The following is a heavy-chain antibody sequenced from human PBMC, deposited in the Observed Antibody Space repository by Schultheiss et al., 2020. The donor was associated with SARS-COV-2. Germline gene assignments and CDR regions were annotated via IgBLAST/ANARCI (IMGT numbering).Heavy chain of an antibody. CDR3: AHSHDYSNYRFV. V-gene: IGHV2-5*08. Sequence: SGPTLVKPTQTLTLTCTFSGFSLSTSGMCVSWIRQPPGKALEWLAVIYWDDDKRYSPSLKSRLTITKDTSKNQVVLTMTNMDPVDTATYYCAHSHDYSNYRFVWGQGTLVTVSS. D-gene: IGHD4-11*01. CDR1: GFSLSTSGMC. J-gene: IGHJ4*02. CDR2: IYWDDDK.